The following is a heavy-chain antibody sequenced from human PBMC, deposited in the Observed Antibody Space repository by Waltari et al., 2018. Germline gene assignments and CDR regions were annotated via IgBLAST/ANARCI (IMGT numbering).Heavy chain of an antibody. V-gene: IGHV3-53*01. D-gene: IGHD3-22*01. J-gene: IGHJ4*02. CDR3: VHHYYDSIGPQTDN. CDR1: GFTVGSTY. Sequence: EVQVMESGGGLIQPGGSLRLSCAASGFTVGSTYMSWVRQAPGKGLEWVSVIYSAGSTYYADSVKGRFTISRDSSKNTLFLQMNNLTAEDTAVYYCVHHYYDSIGPQTDNWGQGTLVTVSS. CDR2: IYSAGST.